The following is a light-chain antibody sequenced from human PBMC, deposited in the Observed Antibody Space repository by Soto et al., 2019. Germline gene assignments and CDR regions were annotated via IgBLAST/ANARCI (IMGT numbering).Light chain of an antibody. CDR3: QSYDSSLSASYV. CDR2: GNT. Sequence: QSVLTQPPSVSGAPGQRVTISCTGCSSNIGAGCEVHWYQHLPGKAPMLLIYGNTNRPSGVPDRFSSSKSGTSASLAITGLQAEDEADYYCQSYDSSLSASYVFGGGTKVTVL. CDR1: SSNIGAGCE. J-gene: IGLJ1*01. V-gene: IGLV1-40*01.